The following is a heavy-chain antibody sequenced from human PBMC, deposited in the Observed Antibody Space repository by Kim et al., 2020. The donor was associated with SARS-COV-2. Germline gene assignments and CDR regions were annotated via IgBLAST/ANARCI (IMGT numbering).Heavy chain of an antibody. CDR3: ARGGAVLRFLEWLSSYFDY. Sequence: ASVKVSCKASGYTFSNYAMHWVRQAPGQRLEWMGWINAGSGNTEYSQKFQGRLIITWDTSASTAYMELSSLRSEDTAVYYCARGGAVLRFLEWLSSYFDY. CDR2: INAGSGNT. V-gene: IGHV1-3*01. CDR1: GYTFSNYA. D-gene: IGHD3-3*01. J-gene: IGHJ4*01.